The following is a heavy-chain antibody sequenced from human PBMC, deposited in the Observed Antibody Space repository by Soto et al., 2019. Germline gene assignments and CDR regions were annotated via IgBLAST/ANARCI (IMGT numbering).Heavy chain of an antibody. D-gene: IGHD3-9*01. CDR1: GGSISSSSYY. Sequence: SETLSFTCTVSGGSISSSSYYWGWIRQPPGKGLEWIGSIYYSGSTYYNPSLKSRVTISVDTSKNQLSLKLSSVTAADTAVYYCARRYGYYFDYWGQGTLVTVSS. V-gene: IGHV4-39*07. J-gene: IGHJ4*02. CDR2: IYYSGST. CDR3: ARRYGYYFDY.